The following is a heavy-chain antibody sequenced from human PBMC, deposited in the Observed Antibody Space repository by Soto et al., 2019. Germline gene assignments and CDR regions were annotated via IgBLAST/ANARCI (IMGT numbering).Heavy chain of an antibody. J-gene: IGHJ4*02. Sequence: GGSLRLSCAASGVTFSDSSINWVRQAPGKGLEWVSYISGSSKTIYYADSVKGRFTISRDNAKNSLYLRMNSLRVEDTAIYYCVRNRGWHRFDFWGQGALVTVSS. D-gene: IGHD6-19*01. CDR2: ISGSSKTI. CDR1: GVTFSDSS. CDR3: VRNRGWHRFDF. V-gene: IGHV3-48*04.